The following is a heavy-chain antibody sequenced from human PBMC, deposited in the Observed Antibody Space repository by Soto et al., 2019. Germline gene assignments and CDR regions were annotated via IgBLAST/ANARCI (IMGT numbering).Heavy chain of an antibody. CDR2: IRSKANSYAT. D-gene: IGHD1-7*01. V-gene: IGHV3-73*01. Sequence: GESLKISCAASGFTFSGSAMHWVRQASGKGLEWVGRIRSKANSYATAYAASVKGRFTISRDDSKNTAYLQMNSLKTEDTAVYYCTRHEEGAYNWNYDYYYGMDVWGQGTTVTVSS. CDR3: TRHEEGAYNWNYDYYYGMDV. J-gene: IGHJ6*02. CDR1: GFTFSGSA.